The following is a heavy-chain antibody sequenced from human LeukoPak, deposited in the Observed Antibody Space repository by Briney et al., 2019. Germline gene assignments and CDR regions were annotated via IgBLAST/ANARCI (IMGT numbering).Heavy chain of an antibody. Sequence: GGSLRLSCAASGFTFSSYGMSWVRQAPGKGLEWVSYISSSGSTIYYADSVKGRFTISRDNAKNSLYLQMNSLRAEDTAVYYCAELGITMIGGVWGKGTTVTISS. CDR3: AELGITMIGGV. D-gene: IGHD3-10*02. J-gene: IGHJ6*04. CDR1: GFTFSSYG. CDR2: ISSSGSTI. V-gene: IGHV3-48*04.